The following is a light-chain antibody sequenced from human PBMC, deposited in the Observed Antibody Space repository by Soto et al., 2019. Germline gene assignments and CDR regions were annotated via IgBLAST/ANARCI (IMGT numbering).Light chain of an antibody. CDR1: SSDVGDRNY. CDR3: SSYTTTSSPHVL. J-gene: IGLJ2*01. Sequence: QSALTQPASVSGSPGQSITISCTGTSSDVGDRNYVSWYQQHPGKAPKLMIYEVNNRPSGVSNRFSGSKSGNTASLTISGLQAEDEADYHCSSYTTTSSPHVLFGGGTKLTVL. V-gene: IGLV2-14*03. CDR2: EVN.